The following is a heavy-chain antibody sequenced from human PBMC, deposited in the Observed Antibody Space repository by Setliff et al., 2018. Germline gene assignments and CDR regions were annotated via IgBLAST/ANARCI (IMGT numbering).Heavy chain of an antibody. V-gene: IGHV4-39*07. Sequence: SETLSLTCTVSGVSIRSYNYYWSWIRQPPGKGLEWVGSVYYGGSTSYNPSLKSRVTISLGTSKNQFSLRLTSVTAADTALYYCASGYNFWSGYFVVAESYQYWGQGTLVTVSS. CDR3: ASGYNFWSGYFVVAESYQY. CDR2: VYYGGST. CDR1: GVSIRSYNYY. D-gene: IGHD3-3*01. J-gene: IGHJ1*01.